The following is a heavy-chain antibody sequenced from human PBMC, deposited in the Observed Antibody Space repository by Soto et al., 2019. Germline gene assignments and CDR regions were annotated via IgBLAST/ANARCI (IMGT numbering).Heavy chain of an antibody. CDR1: GFSVSTKY. CDR3: AKVRNGRIAAAALDY. D-gene: IGHD6-13*01. J-gene: IGHJ4*02. CDR2: IQSGGST. V-gene: IGHV3-66*01. Sequence: GGSLRLSCAASGFSVSTKYMSWVRQAPGKGLEWLSLIQSGGSTYYADSVKGRFTISRDNSENTLFLQMNSLRVEDTAVYYCAKVRNGRIAAAALDYWGQGTLVTVSS.